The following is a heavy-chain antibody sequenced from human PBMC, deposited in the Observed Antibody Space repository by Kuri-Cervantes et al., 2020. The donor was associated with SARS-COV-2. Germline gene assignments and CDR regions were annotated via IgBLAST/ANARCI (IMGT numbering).Heavy chain of an antibody. V-gene: IGHV3-30*02. J-gene: IGHJ4*02. D-gene: IGHD7-27*01. CDR1: GFTFSSYG. CDR2: IRYDGSNK. Sequence: GGSLRLSCAASGFTFSSYGMHWARRAPGKGLEWVAFIRYDGSNKYYADSVKGRFTISRDNSKNTLYLQMSSLRAEDTAVYYCARDLRLGKSLDYWGQGTLVTVSS. CDR3: ARDLRLGKSLDY.